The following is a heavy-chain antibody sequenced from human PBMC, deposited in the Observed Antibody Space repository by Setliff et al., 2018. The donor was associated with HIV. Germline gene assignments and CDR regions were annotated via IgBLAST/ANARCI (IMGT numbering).Heavy chain of an antibody. Sequence: GGSLRLSCAASGFTFSTYHMSWVRQAPGKGLEWVSAISGSGGSTYYADSVKGRFTISRDNSKNTLYLQMNSLRAEDTAVYYCAKGRYSSGANYYYYYMDVWGKGTTVTVSS. CDR2: ISGSGGST. J-gene: IGHJ6*03. V-gene: IGHV3-23*01. CDR3: AKGRYSSGANYYYYYMDV. D-gene: IGHD6-19*01. CDR1: GFTFSTYH.